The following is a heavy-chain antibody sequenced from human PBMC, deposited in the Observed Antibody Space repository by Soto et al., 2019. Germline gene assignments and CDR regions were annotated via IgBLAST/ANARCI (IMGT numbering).Heavy chain of an antibody. CDR2: LYYSGST. CDR3: ARNRGAMVRGVIPNWFDP. Sequence: QVQLQESGPGLVKPSQTLSLTCTVSGGSISSGGYYWSWIRQHPGKGLEWIGYLYYSGSTYYNPSLKSRVTISVDTSKNQFSLKLSSVTAADTAVYYCARNRGAMVRGVIPNWFDPWGQGTLVTVSS. CDR1: GGSISSGGYY. J-gene: IGHJ5*02. V-gene: IGHV4-31*03. D-gene: IGHD3-10*01.